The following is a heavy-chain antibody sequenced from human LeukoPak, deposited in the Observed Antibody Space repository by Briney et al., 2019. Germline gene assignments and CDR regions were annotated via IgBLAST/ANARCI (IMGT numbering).Heavy chain of an antibody. V-gene: IGHV1-2*02. CDR2: INPNSGGT. D-gene: IGHD1-1*01. CDR3: VRGQLAFADYYGMDV. J-gene: IGHJ6*02. Sequence: ASMKVSCKASGYTFIAYYIHWVRQAPGQGLEWMGWINPNSGGTNYAQKFQDRVTMTSDTSIRTAYMELRRLRSDDAAVYYCVRGQLAFADYYGMDVWGQGTTVTVSS. CDR1: GYTFIAYY.